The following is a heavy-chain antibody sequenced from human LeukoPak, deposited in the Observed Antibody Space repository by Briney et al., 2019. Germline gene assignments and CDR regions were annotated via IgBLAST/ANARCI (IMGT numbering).Heavy chain of an antibody. D-gene: IGHD1-26*01. CDR2: IYCSGST. Sequence: PSETLSLTCSVSGGSITYSHYYWGWVRQPPGKGLEWIGGIYCSGSTYYNPSLKSRVTISVDTSRNEFSLRLSSVTAADTALYFCARQSGSYGGILDNWGQGILGTVSS. CDR1: GGSITYSHYY. CDR3: ARQSGSYGGILDN. V-gene: IGHV4-39*01. J-gene: IGHJ4*02.